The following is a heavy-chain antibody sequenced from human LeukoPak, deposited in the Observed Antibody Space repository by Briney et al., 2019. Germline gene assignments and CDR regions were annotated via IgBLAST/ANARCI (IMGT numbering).Heavy chain of an antibody. V-gene: IGHV3-30*01. CDR1: GFTFSRNV. J-gene: IGHJ6*03. D-gene: IGHD3-10*01. CDR3: ARGGIPTGPYYYFYYMDV. Sequence: GGSLRLSCAASGFTFSRNVMHWVRQASGKGLEWVALISYDGNNKFYADSVKGRFTISRDNSRNTLYLQMNSLRGEDAAVYSCARGGIPTGPYYYFYYMDVWGKGTAVTVSS. CDR2: ISYDGNNK.